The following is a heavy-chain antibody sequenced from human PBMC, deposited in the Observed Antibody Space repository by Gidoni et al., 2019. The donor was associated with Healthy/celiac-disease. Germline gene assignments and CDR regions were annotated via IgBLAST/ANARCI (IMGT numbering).Heavy chain of an antibody. J-gene: IGHJ6*02. CDR3: ARDELTGSSSSHYYYYGMDV. CDR2: IIPILGIA. Sequence: QVQLVQSGAEVKKPGSSVKVSCKASGGTFSSYTISWVRQAPGQGLEWMGRIIPILGIANYAQKFQGRVTITADKSTSTAYMELSSLRSEDTAVYYCARDELTGSSSSHYYYYGMDVWGQGTTVTVSS. CDR1: GGTFSSYT. V-gene: IGHV1-69*08. D-gene: IGHD6-6*01.